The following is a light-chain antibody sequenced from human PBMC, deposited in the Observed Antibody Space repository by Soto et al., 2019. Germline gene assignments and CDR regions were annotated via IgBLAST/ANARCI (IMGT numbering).Light chain of an antibody. J-gene: IGKJ2*01. CDR1: QSISSW. Sequence: DIQMTQSPSILSASVGDRVTITCRASQSISSWLAWYQQKPGKAPNLLIHKASHLESGVPSRFSGSGSGTEFTLTISSLQPGDFAVYYCQQYNNWPEYTFGQGTKVDI. CDR3: QQYNNWPEYT. CDR2: KAS. V-gene: IGKV1-5*03.